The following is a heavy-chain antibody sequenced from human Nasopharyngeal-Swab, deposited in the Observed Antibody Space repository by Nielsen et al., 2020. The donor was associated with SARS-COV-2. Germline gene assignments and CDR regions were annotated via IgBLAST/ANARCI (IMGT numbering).Heavy chain of an antibody. Sequence: ASVKVSCKASGYTFITFGITWVRQAPGQDLEWMGWISAYNGNTNYAQKFQDRVTMTTDTSTTTAYMELRGLKTDDTAVYYCARDNESGDYYAYDIWGQGTTVTVSS. CDR1: GYTFITFG. V-gene: IGHV1-18*01. D-gene: IGHD4-17*01. CDR3: ARDNESGDYYAYDI. J-gene: IGHJ3*02. CDR2: ISAYNGNT.